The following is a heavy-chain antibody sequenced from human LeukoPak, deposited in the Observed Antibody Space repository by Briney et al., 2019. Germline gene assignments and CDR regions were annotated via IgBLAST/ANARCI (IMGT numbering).Heavy chain of an antibody. CDR3: ARDGGY. CDR1: GFTFSSYW. V-gene: IGHV3-53*01. CDR2: IYSGGST. D-gene: IGHD3-16*01. Sequence: GGSLRLSCAASGFTFSSYWMHWVRQAPGKGLEWVSVIYSGGSTYYADSVKGRFTISRDNSKNTLYLQMNSLRAEDTAVYYCARDGGYWGQGTLVTVSS. J-gene: IGHJ4*02.